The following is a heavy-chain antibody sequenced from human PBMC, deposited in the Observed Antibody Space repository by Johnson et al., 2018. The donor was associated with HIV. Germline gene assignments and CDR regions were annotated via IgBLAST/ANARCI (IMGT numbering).Heavy chain of an antibody. CDR1: GLTFSSYD. CDR2: IGTAGDT. V-gene: IGHV3-13*01. Sequence: VQLVESGGGLVKPGGSLRLSCAASGLTFSSYDMHWVRQATGKGLEWVSAIGTAGDTYYPGSVKGRFTISRENAKNSLYLQMNSLRAGDTAVYYCARMMYSRGAFDIWGQGTMVTVSS. D-gene: IGHD6-13*01. CDR3: ARMMYSRGAFDI. J-gene: IGHJ3*02.